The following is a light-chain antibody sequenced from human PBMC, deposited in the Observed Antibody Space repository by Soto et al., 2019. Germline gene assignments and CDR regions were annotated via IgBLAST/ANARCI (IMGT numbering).Light chain of an antibody. Sequence: QSALTQPPSVSGSPGQSVTISCSGTSSDVGKYDRVSWYQQFPGTAPKLIIYEVTNRPSGVPARFSGSKSGNTASLTISGLQAEDEADYYRSSYINXSRYVFGTGXKVTVL. CDR3: SSYINXSRYV. J-gene: IGLJ1*01. CDR2: EVT. CDR1: SSDVGKYDR. V-gene: IGLV2-18*02.